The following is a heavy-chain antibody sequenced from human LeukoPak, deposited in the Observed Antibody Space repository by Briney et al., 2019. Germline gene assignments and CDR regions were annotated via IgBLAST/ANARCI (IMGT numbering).Heavy chain of an antibody. CDR3: ARVPFSVSPMDV. CDR2: IYTSGST. V-gene: IGHV4-61*02. CDR1: GGSISSGGYY. J-gene: IGHJ6*03. D-gene: IGHD3-3*02. Sequence: SETLSLTCTVSGGSISSGGYYWSWIRQPPGKGLEWIGRIYTSGSTNYNPSLKSRVTMSVDTSKNQFSLKLSSVTAADTAVYYCARVPFSVSPMDVWGKGTTVTVSS.